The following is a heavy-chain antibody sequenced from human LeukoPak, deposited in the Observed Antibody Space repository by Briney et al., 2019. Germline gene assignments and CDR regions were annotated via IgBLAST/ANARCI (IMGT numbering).Heavy chain of an antibody. D-gene: IGHD3-22*01. CDR3: ATETMTYYYDSSGYLS. CDR1: GYTFTSYD. V-gene: IGHV1-8*01. Sequence: ASVKVSCKASGYTFTSYDINWVRQATGQGLEWMGWMNPNSGNTGYAQKFQGRVTMTRNTSISTAYMELSSLRSEDTAAYYCATETMTYYYDSSGYLSWGQGTLVTVSS. J-gene: IGHJ5*02. CDR2: MNPNSGNT.